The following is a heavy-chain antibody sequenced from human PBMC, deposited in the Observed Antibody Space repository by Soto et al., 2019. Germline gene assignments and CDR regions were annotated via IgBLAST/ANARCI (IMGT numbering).Heavy chain of an antibody. D-gene: IGHD3-22*01. CDR1: GFAFSIYA. CDR3: AKFGRYWVDTSGYPPI. V-gene: IGHV3-23*01. Sequence: GGSLRLSCAASGFAFSIYAMSWVRQAPGKGLEWVSSISGSGGSTYYADSVKGRFTISRDNSKNTLYLQMNSLRAEDTAVYYCAKFGRYWVDTSGYPPIWGQGTMVTVSS. CDR2: ISGSGGST. J-gene: IGHJ3*02.